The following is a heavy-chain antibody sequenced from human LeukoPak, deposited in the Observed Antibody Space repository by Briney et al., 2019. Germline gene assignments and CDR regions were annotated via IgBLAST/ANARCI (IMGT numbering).Heavy chain of an antibody. J-gene: IGHJ4*02. Sequence: GGSLRLSCAASGFTFSNYNMNWVRQAPGKGLEWVSYITGSGSTIYYADSVKGRFTISRDNAKNSLYLQMNSLRAEDTAVYYCAREPDYYDSSGYSNNDYWGQGTLVTVSS. V-gene: IGHV3-48*04. D-gene: IGHD3-22*01. CDR2: ITGSGSTI. CDR3: AREPDYYDSSGYSNNDY. CDR1: GFTFSNYN.